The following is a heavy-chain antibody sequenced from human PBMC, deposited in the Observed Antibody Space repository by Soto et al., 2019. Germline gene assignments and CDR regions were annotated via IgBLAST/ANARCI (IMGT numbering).Heavy chain of an antibody. CDR3: AKEKIITSCCNWFGP. CDR1: GFIFSSYA. J-gene: IGHJ5*02. V-gene: IGHV3-23*01. Sequence: VAALRLSCGASGFIFSSYALSRVRQAPGKGLEWVSAISGSGGSTYYADSVKGRFTISRDNSKNTLYLQMNSLRAEDTAVYYCAKEKIITSCCNWFGPWGQGT. CDR2: ISGSGGST. D-gene: IGHD2-2*01.